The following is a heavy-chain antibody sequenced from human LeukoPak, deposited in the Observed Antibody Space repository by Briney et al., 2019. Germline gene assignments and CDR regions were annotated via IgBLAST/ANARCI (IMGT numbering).Heavy chain of an antibody. CDR1: GGSMTGYY. CDR3: AKLANCGDDCYDRPHWFDP. Sequence: SETLSLTCTVSGGSMTGYYWAWIRQPPGKRLEWISYVHSSGGTKYNPSLKSRVTVSIDMSKNQFSLNLRSVTAADTAAYYCAKLANCGDDCYDRPHWFDPWGQGRLVTVSS. CDR2: VHSSGGT. J-gene: IGHJ5*02. D-gene: IGHD2-21*02. V-gene: IGHV4-59*08.